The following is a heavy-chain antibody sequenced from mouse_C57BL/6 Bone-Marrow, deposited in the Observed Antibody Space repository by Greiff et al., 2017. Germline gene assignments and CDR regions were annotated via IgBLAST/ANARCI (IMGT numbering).Heavy chain of an antibody. V-gene: IGHV5-15*01. Sequence: EVQRVESGGGLVQPGGSLKLSCAASGFTFSDYGMAWVRQAPRKGPEWVAFISNLAYSIYYADTVTGRFTISRENAKNTLYLEMSSLRSEDTAMYYCARQAYYYDSSYRYAMDYWGQGTSGTVSS. D-gene: IGHD1-1*01. J-gene: IGHJ4*01. CDR3: ARQAYYYDSSYRYAMDY. CDR2: ISNLAYSI. CDR1: GFTFSDYG.